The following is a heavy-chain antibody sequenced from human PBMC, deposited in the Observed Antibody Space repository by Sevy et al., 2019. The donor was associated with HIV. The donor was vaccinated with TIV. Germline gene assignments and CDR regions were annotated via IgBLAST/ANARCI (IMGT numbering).Heavy chain of an antibody. Sequence: ASVKVSCKASGYTFTSYDINWVRQATGQGLEWMGWMNPNSGNTGYAQKFQGRVTMTRNTSISTAYMELSSLRSEDTAAYYCAIPYYDSSGYLDYWGQGTLVTVSS. J-gene: IGHJ4*02. V-gene: IGHV1-8*01. CDR2: MNPNSGNT. CDR1: GYTFTSYD. D-gene: IGHD3-22*01. CDR3: AIPYYDSSGYLDY.